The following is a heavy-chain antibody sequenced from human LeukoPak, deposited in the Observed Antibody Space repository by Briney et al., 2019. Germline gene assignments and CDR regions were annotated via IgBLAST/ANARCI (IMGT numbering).Heavy chain of an antibody. CDR1: GFTFSSYA. CDR3: VKGRGYSNVHFDY. CDR2: ISSSGGST. D-gene: IGHD5-12*01. V-gene: IGHV3-64D*09. Sequence: GGSLRLSCSASGFTFSSYAMHWVRQAPGKGLEYVSGISSSGGSTYYADSVKGRFTISRDNSMNTLNLQMSSLRTEDTAMYYCVKGRGYSNVHFDYWGQGTLVTVSS. J-gene: IGHJ4*02.